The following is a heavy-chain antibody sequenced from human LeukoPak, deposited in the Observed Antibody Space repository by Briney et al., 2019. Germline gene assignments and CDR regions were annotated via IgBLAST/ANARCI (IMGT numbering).Heavy chain of an antibody. V-gene: IGHV4-34*01. CDR1: GGSFSGYY. D-gene: IGHD1-26*01. CDR2: INHSGST. Sequence: PSETLSLTCAVYGGSFSGYYWSWIRQPPGKGLEWIGEINHSGSTNYNPSLKSRVTISVDTSKNQFSLKLSSVTAADTAVYYCAREHGAGDYWGQGTLVTVSS. CDR3: AREHGAGDY. J-gene: IGHJ4*02.